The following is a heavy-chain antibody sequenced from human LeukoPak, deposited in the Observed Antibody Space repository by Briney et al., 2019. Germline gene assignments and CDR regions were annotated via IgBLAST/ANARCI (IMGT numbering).Heavy chain of an antibody. V-gene: IGHV3-30*01. CDR1: GFTFSSYA. J-gene: IGHJ4*02. Sequence: GGSLRLSCAASGFTFSSYAMHWVRQAPGKGLEWVAVISYDGSNKYYADSVKGRFTISRDNSKNTLYLQMNSLRAEDTAVYYCARDQYCSSTSCYALDYWGPGTLVTVSS. CDR2: ISYDGSNK. D-gene: IGHD2-2*01. CDR3: ARDQYCSSTSCYALDY.